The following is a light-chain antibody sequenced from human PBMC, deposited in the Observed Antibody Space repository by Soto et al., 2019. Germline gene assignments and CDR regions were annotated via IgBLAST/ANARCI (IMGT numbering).Light chain of an antibody. Sequence: EIVLTQSPGTLSLSPGERATLSCRASQSVSNSALAWYLQKPVQAPRLLIYGASSRATGIPDRFSGSGSGTDFTLTISRLEPEDFAVYYCQLYGSSPMYTFGQGTRLEIK. V-gene: IGKV3-20*01. CDR1: QSVSNSA. CDR3: QLYGSSPMYT. CDR2: GAS. J-gene: IGKJ2*01.